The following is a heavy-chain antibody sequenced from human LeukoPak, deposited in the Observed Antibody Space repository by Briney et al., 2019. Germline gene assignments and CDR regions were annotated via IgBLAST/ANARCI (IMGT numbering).Heavy chain of an antibody. CDR1: GGSISSYY. Sequence: SETLSLTCTVSGGSISSYYWSWIRQPPGKGLECIGYIYYSGSTNYNPSLKSRVTISVDTSKNQFSLKLSSVTAADTAVYYCARQRPVAARPDYWGQGTLVTVSS. J-gene: IGHJ4*02. V-gene: IGHV4-59*08. CDR3: ARQRPVAARPDY. D-gene: IGHD6-6*01. CDR2: IYYSGST.